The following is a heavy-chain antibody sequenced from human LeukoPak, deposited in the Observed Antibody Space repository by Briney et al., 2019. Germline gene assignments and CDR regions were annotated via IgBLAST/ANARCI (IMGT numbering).Heavy chain of an antibody. CDR3: ARNWGRYSYYMAV. Sequence: SGGSFSPSCAASGSTLIIFGMSWARQAPGKGREWVSNIKNDGIKKYYADSVKGRFTISRNNAKNSLYLQMNSLRAEDTAVYYCARNWGRYSYYMAVWGKGTTVTASS. D-gene: IGHD3-16*01. CDR2: IKNDGIKK. CDR1: GSTLIIFG. J-gene: IGHJ6*03. V-gene: IGHV3-7*01.